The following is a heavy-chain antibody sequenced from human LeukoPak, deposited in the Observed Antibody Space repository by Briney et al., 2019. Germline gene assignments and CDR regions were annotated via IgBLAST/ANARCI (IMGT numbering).Heavy chain of an antibody. D-gene: IGHD5-12*01. V-gene: IGHV1-69*06. CDR2: IIPIFGTA. Sequence: SVTVSCKASGGTFSSYAISWVRQAPGQGLEWMGGIIPIFGTANYAQKFQGRVTITADKSTSTAYMELSSLRSEDTAVYYCASGVATTDYYYYMDVWGKGTTVTVSS. J-gene: IGHJ6*03. CDR3: ASGVATTDYYYYMDV. CDR1: GGTFSSYA.